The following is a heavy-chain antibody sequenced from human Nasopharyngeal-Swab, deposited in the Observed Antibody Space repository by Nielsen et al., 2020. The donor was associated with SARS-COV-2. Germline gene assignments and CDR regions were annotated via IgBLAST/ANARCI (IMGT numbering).Heavy chain of an antibody. Sequence: GESLQISCAASGFTFSSYGMHWVRQAPGKGLEWVAVIWYDGSNTYYVDSVKGRFTISRDNSKNTLYLQMNSLRAEDTAVYFCARGSSGLPDYWGQGTPVTVSS. J-gene: IGHJ4*02. CDR2: IWYDGSNT. D-gene: IGHD3-22*01. V-gene: IGHV3-33*01. CDR3: ARGSSGLPDY. CDR1: GFTFSSYG.